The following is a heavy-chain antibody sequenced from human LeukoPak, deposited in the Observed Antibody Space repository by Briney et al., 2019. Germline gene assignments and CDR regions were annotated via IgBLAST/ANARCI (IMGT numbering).Heavy chain of an antibody. CDR1: GFTFSSYA. V-gene: IGHV3-23*01. CDR3: AKGVKVAGMTYYFDY. CDR2: ISGSGGST. Sequence: GGSLRLSCAASGFTFSSYAMHWVRQAPGKGLEWVSAISGSGGSTYYADSVKGRFTISRDNSKNTLYLQMNSLRAEDTAVYYCAKGVKVAGMTYYFDYWGQGTLVTVSS. D-gene: IGHD6-19*01. J-gene: IGHJ4*02.